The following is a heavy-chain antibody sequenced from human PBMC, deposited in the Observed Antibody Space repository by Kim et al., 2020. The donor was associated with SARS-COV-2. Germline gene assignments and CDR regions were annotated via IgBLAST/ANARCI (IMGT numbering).Heavy chain of an antibody. CDR3: ARTTYYYGSGSYSHDFDY. CDR2: IKQDGSEK. CDR1: GFTFSSYW. D-gene: IGHD3-10*01. J-gene: IGHJ4*02. Sequence: GGSLRLSCAASGFTFSSYWMSWVRQAPGKGLEWVANIKQDGSEKYYVDSVKGRFTISRDNAKNSLYLQMNSLRAEDTAVYYCARTTYYYGSGSYSHDFDYWGQGTLVTVSS. V-gene: IGHV3-7*01.